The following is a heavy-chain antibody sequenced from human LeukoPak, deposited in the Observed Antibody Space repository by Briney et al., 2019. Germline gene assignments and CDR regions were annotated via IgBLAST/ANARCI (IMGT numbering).Heavy chain of an antibody. V-gene: IGHV3-30-3*01. J-gene: IGHJ4*02. Sequence: GGSLRLSCAASGFTFSSYAMHWVRQAPGKGLEWVAVISYDGSNKYYADSVKGRFTISRDNSKNTLYLQMNSLRAEDTAVYYCVRDYINRSHRSRWGGYFDYWGQGTLVTVSS. CDR2: ISYDGSNK. D-gene: IGHD6-19*01. CDR1: GFTFSSYA. CDR3: VRDYINRSHRSRWGGYFDY.